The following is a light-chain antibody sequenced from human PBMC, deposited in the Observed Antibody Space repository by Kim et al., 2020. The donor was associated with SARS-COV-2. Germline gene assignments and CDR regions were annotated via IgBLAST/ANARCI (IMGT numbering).Light chain of an antibody. V-gene: IGLV1-44*01. Sequence: QSVLTQPPSASGTPGQRVTISCSGSSSNIGSKTVNWYQQLPGTAPKLLIYSNNQRPSGVPDRFSGSKSGTSASLAISGLQSEDEADYYCGAWDVSLNGYVFGTGTKVTVL. CDR3: GAWDVSLNGYV. CDR2: SNN. J-gene: IGLJ1*01. CDR1: SSNIGSKT.